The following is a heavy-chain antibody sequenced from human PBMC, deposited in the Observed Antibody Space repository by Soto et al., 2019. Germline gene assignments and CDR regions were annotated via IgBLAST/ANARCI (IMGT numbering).Heavy chain of an antibody. Sequence: EVQLLESGGGLVQPGGSLRLSCAASGFTFSSYAMSWVRQAPGKGLEWVSAISGSGGSTYYADSVKGRFTISRDNSKNTLYLQMNSLRAEDTAVYYCAKEYCSSTSCYELYYFDYWGQGTLVTVSS. V-gene: IGHV3-23*01. CDR3: AKEYCSSTSCYELYYFDY. J-gene: IGHJ4*02. CDR2: ISGSGGST. D-gene: IGHD2-2*01. CDR1: GFTFSSYA.